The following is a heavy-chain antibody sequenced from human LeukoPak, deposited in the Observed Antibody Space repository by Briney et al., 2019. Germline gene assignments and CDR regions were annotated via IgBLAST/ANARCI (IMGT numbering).Heavy chain of an antibody. CDR1: GFTFSDHY. CDR3: ARGVFGASPPPHYYFDS. Sequence: GGSLRLSCAASGFTFSDHYMSWIRQAPGKGLEWVSYISSSGSTIYYPDSVKGRFTISRDNAKNSLYLQVSSLRVEDTAVYYCARGVFGASPPPHYYFDSWGRGTMVT. J-gene: IGHJ4*02. V-gene: IGHV3-11*04. CDR2: ISSSGSTI. D-gene: IGHD3-16*01.